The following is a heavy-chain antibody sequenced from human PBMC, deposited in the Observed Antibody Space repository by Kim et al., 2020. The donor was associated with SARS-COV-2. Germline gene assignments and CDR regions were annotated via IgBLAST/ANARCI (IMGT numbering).Heavy chain of an antibody. J-gene: IGHJ4*02. V-gene: IGHV2-5*01. CDR3: AQVVPAANYFDY. D-gene: IGHD2-2*01. Sequence: RYSPSLKSRLTITKDTSKNQVVLTMTNMDPVDTATYYCAQVVPAANYFDYWGQGTLVTVSS.